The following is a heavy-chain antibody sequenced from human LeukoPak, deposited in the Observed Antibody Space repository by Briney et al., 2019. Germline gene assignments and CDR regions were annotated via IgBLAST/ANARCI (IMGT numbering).Heavy chain of an antibody. CDR3: ARHFGTVTSYGMDV. D-gene: IGHD4-17*01. J-gene: IGHJ6*02. Sequence: ASVKVSCKASGYTFTSYDINWVRQATGQGLEWMGWMNPNSGNTGYAQKFQGRVTMTRNTSISTAYMELSSLRSEDTAVYYCARHFGTVTSYGMDVWGLGTTVTVSS. CDR2: MNPNSGNT. CDR1: GYTFTSYD. V-gene: IGHV1-8*01.